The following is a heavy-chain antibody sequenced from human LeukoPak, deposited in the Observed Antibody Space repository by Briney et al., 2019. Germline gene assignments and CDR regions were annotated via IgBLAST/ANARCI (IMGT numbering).Heavy chain of an antibody. CDR3: ARGAGEDLEKPFDY. Sequence: GASVKVSCKASGYAFTDYFLHWVRQAPGQGLEWMGIINPSGGSTSYAQKFQGRVTMTRDTSTSTVYMELSSLRSEDTAVYYCARGAGEDLEKPFDYWGQGTLVTVSS. CDR2: INPSGGST. J-gene: IGHJ4*02. D-gene: IGHD2-15*01. CDR1: GYAFTDYF. V-gene: IGHV1-46*01.